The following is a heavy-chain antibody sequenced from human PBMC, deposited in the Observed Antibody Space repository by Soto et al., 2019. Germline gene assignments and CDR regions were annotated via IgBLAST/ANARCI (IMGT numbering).Heavy chain of an antibody. Sequence: SETLSLTCTVSGGSISSGGYYWSWIRQHPGKGLEWIGYIYYSGSTYYNPSLKSRVTISVDTSKNQFSLKLSSVTAADTAVYYCARDQIVVVPAARGKTYYYYGMDVWGQGTTVTVSS. D-gene: IGHD2-2*01. J-gene: IGHJ6*02. V-gene: IGHV4-31*03. CDR1: GGSISSGGYY. CDR3: ARDQIVVVPAARGKTYYYYGMDV. CDR2: IYYSGST.